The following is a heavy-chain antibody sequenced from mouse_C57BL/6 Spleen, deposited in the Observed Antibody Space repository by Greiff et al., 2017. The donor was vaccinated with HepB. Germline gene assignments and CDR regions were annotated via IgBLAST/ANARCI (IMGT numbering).Heavy chain of an antibody. Sequence: VQLQQSGAELARPGASVKLSCKASGYTFTSYGISWVKQRTGQGLEWIGEIYPRSGNTYYNEKFKGKATLTADKSSSTAYMELRSLTSEDSAVYFCARGGVGDPWYFDVWGTGTTVTVSS. J-gene: IGHJ1*03. CDR1: GYTFTSYG. D-gene: IGHD1-1*01. CDR2: IYPRSGNT. CDR3: ARGGVGDPWYFDV. V-gene: IGHV1-81*01.